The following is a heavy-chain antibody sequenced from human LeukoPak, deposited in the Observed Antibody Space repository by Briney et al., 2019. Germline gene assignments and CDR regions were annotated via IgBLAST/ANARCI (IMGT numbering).Heavy chain of an antibody. CDR1: GGSISSYY. D-gene: IGHD5-12*01. V-gene: IGHV4-59*12. J-gene: IGHJ5*02. CDR3: ARKGYSGYDWRVNNWFDP. Sequence: SETLSLTCTVSGGSISSYYWSWIRQPPGKGLEWIGYIYYSGSTNYNPSLKSRVTISVDRSKNQFSLKLSSVTAADTAVYYCARKGYSGYDWRVNNWFDPWGQGTLVTVSS. CDR2: IYYSGST.